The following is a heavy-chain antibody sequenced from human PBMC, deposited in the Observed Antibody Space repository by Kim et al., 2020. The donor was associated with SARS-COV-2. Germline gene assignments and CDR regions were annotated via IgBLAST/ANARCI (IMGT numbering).Heavy chain of an antibody. CDR1: GFTFSAYD. J-gene: IGHJ3*01. CDR2: ILTSGSST. Sequence: GGSLRLSCVASGFTFSAYDMTWVRQAPGKGLEWVSGILTSGSSTFYADSVKGRFTISRDNSKNTLYLQMNSLRAEDTALYYCSKDQVHASFHVWGQGTMVTVSS. CDR3: SKDQVHASFHV. V-gene: IGHV3-23*01.